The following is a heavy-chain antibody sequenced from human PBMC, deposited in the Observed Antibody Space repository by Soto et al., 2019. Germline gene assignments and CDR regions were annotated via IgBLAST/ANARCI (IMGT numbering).Heavy chain of an antibody. CDR3: AHRTGVIKEFQL. CDR2: IYWDDDK. D-gene: IGHD7-27*01. CDR1: EFSLSNSGMG. Sequence: QITLKESGPTLVKPTQTRTLICTFSEFSLSNSGMGVGWNRQPPGKALEWLALIYWDDDKRYSPSLKNRLTITKDTSRNQVVLTLTNIDPVDTATYYCAHRTGVIKEFQLWGQGTLVTVSS. J-gene: IGHJ1*01. V-gene: IGHV2-5*02.